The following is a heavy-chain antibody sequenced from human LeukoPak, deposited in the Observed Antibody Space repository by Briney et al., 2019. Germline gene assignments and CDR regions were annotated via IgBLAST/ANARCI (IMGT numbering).Heavy chain of an antibody. CDR1: GGSINSGGFY. V-gene: IGHV4-31*03. CDR3: ARVYHNKSAYDI. J-gene: IGHJ3*02. CDR2: IYYSGTT. D-gene: IGHD2-2*02. Sequence: SETLSLTCTVSGGSINSGGFYWSWIRQPPGKGLEWIGYIYYSGTTYYNASLQIRVTLSVDTSKKLFSLHLNSVTAAYTAVYYCARVYHNKSAYDIWGQGTMVTVSS.